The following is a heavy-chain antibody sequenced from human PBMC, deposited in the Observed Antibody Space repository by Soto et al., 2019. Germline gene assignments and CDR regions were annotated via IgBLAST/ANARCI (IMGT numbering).Heavy chain of an antibody. CDR2: MNPNSGNT. V-gene: IGHV1-8*01. CDR3: ARNWVAARRFVRWFDP. J-gene: IGHJ5*02. Sequence: ASVKVSCKASGYTFTSYDINWVRQATGQGLEWMGWMNPNSGNTGYAQKFQGRVTMTRNTSISTAYMELSSLRSEDTAVYYCARNWVAARRFVRWFDPWGQGTLVTVSS. CDR1: GYTFTSYD. D-gene: IGHD6-6*01.